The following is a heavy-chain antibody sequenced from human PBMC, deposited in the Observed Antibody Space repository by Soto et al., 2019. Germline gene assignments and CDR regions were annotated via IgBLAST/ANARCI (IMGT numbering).Heavy chain of an antibody. CDR1: GFTFSNAW. D-gene: IGHD1-26*01. V-gene: IGHV3-15*07. CDR3: TTVLLVGATAFSFDY. CDR2: IKSKTDGGTT. Sequence: GGSLRLSCAASGFTFSNAWMNWVRQAPGKGLEWVGRIKSKTDGGTTDYAAPVKGRFTISRDDSKNTLYLQMNSLKTEDTAVYYCTTVLLVGATAFSFDYWGQGTLVTVSS. J-gene: IGHJ4*02.